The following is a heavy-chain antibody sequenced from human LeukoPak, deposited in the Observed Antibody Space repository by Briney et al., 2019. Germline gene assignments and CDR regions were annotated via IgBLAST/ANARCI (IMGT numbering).Heavy chain of an antibody. V-gene: IGHV3-66*01. CDR1: GFTVSSSS. CDR2: ISSDGNT. CDR3: ARGQEQFSSPWQWGPRRKNFYYYGMDV. D-gene: IGHD6-19*01. Sequence: GGSLRLSCAASGFTVSSSSMNWVRLGPGKGLEGVSVISSDGNTYYADSVEGRFTISRDNSRNTLSLQMHGLRADDTAVYYCARGQEQFSSPWQWGPRRKNFYYYGMDVWGQGTTVTVSS. J-gene: IGHJ6*02.